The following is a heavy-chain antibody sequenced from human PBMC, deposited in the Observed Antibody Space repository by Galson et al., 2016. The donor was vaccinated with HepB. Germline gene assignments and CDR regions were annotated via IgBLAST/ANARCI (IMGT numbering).Heavy chain of an antibody. V-gene: IGHV3-33*01. J-gene: IGHJ4*02. Sequence: SLRLSCAASGFIFSRSGMHWVRQAPGKGLEWLAVIWYDGRQQYYIHSVKGRFTVSRDNSKNMLNLEMNNLRDEDTAVYYCARDSGYNHFDYWGQGTLVTVSS. CDR1: GFIFSRSG. D-gene: IGHD1-1*01. CDR3: ARDSGYNHFDY. CDR2: IWYDGRQQ.